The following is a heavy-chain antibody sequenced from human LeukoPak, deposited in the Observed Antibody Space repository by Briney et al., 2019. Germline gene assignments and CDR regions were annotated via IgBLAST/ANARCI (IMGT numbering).Heavy chain of an antibody. J-gene: IGHJ4*02. CDR2: ISYDGSNK. CDR1: GFTFSSFA. CDR3: AKVGSSWDFDY. V-gene: IGHV3-30*18. D-gene: IGHD6-13*01. Sequence: PGRSLRLSCAASGFTFSSFAMHWVRQAPGKGLEWVALISYDGSNKYYADSVKGRFTISRDNSKNTLYLQMNSLRAEDTAVYYCAKVGSSWDFDYWGQGTLVTVSS.